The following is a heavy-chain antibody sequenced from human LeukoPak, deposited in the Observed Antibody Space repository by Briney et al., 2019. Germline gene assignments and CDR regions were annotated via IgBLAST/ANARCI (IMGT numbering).Heavy chain of an antibody. CDR2: IYYSGST. D-gene: IGHD1-14*01. CDR3: AREGDGHNPPFDY. Sequence: SETLSLTCAVSGGSISSYYWSWIRQPPGKGLEWIGYIYYSGSTNYNPSLKSRVTISVDTSKNQFSLKLSSVTAADTAVYYCAREGDGHNPPFDYWGQGTLVTVSS. J-gene: IGHJ4*02. V-gene: IGHV4-59*12. CDR1: GGSISSYY.